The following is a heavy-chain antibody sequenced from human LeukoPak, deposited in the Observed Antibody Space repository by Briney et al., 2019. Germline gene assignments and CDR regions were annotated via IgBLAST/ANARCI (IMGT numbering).Heavy chain of an antibody. D-gene: IGHD3-10*01. CDR1: EFTFSTYW. V-gene: IGHV3-74*01. Sequence: AGGSLRLSGAASEFTFSTYWMHWVRQAPGKGLVWVSRINPAGTSTYYADSVKGRFTISRDNAQKMLSLQMNSLRVDDTAVYYCVRAVASNYGNFDYWGQGTLATVSS. J-gene: IGHJ4*02. CDR3: VRAVASNYGNFDY. CDR2: INPAGTST.